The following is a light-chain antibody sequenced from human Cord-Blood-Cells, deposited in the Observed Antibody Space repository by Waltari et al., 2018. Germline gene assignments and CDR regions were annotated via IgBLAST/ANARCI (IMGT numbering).Light chain of an antibody. CDR2: GNS. J-gene: IGLJ2*01. Sequence: QSVLTQPPSVSGAPGQRVTISCTGSSSTIGAGYDVHWYQQLPGTAPKLLTYGNSNRPSGVPDRFSGSKSGTSASLAITGLQAEDEADYYCQSYDSSLSVVFGGGTKLTVL. V-gene: IGLV1-40*01. CDR3: QSYDSSLSVV. CDR1: SSTIGAGYD.